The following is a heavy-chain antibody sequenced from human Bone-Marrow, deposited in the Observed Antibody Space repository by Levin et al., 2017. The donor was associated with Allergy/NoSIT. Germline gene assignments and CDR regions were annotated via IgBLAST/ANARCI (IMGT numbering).Heavy chain of an antibody. V-gene: IGHV3-53*01. CDR3: ARGLGYYGSGSYFDY. Sequence: QPGGSLRLSCEASGFTVSSNYMSWVRQAPGKGLEWVSVIYSGGSTYYADSVKGRFTISRDNSKNTLYLQMNSLRAEDTAVYYCARGLGYYGSGSYFDYWGQGTLVTVSS. J-gene: IGHJ4*02. CDR1: GFTVSSNY. CDR2: IYSGGST. D-gene: IGHD3-10*01.